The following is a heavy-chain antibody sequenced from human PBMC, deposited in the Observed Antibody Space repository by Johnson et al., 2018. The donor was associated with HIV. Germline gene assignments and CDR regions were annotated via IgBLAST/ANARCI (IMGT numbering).Heavy chain of an antibody. Sequence: VQLVESGGGLVQPGGSLRLSCAASGFTVSSNYMSWVRQAPGKGLEWVSVIYSGGSTYYADSVKGRFTISRDNSKNTLYLQMKSLRAEDTAVYYCARGAANDAFDIWGQGTMVTVSS. CDR3: ARGAANDAFDI. CDR1: GFTVSSNY. CDR2: IYSGGST. J-gene: IGHJ3*02. D-gene: IGHD1-26*01. V-gene: IGHV3-66*01.